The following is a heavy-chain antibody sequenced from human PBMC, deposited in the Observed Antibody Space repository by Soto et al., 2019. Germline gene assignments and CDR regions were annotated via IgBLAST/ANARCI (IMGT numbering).Heavy chain of an antibody. D-gene: IGHD3-10*01. V-gene: IGHV3-33*01. CDR3: ARDLDYYGSWSYYRYYYYVMDV. CDR2: IWYDGSNK. CDR1: GFTFSSYG. J-gene: IGHJ6*01. Sequence: PGGSLRLSCAASGFTFSSYGMHWVRQAPGKGLEWVAVIWYDGSNKYYADSVKGRFTISRDNSKNTLYLQMNSLRAEDTAVYYCARDLDYYGSWSYYRYYYYVMDVWGQGTTVTVSS.